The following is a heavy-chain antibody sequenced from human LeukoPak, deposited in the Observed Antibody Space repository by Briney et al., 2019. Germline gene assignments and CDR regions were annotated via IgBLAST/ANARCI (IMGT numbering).Heavy chain of an antibody. CDR3: ARGGDSSGWEFGY. V-gene: IGHV3-53*01. CDR2: IYSGGST. CDR1: GFTVSSNY. D-gene: IGHD6-19*01. Sequence: GGSLRLSCAASGFTVSSNYMSWVRQAPGKGLEWVSVIYSGGSTYYADSVKGRFTISRDNSKNTLYLQMNSLRAEDTAVYYCARGGDSSGWEFGYWGQGTLVTVSS. J-gene: IGHJ4*02.